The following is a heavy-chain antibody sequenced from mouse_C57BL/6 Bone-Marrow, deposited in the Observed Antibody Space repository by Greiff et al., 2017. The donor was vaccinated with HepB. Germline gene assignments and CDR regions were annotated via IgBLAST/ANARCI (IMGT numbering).Heavy chain of an antibody. CDR3: ARSLLLRYPYFDY. V-gene: IGHV1-81*01. J-gene: IGHJ2*01. CDR1: GYTFTSYG. D-gene: IGHD1-1*01. Sequence: VKLMESGAELARPGASVKLSCKASGYTFTSYGISWVKQRTGQGLEWIGEIYPRSGNTYYNEKFKGKATLTADKSSSTAYMELRSLTSEDSAVYFCARSLLLRYPYFDYWGQGTTLTVSS. CDR2: IYPRSGNT.